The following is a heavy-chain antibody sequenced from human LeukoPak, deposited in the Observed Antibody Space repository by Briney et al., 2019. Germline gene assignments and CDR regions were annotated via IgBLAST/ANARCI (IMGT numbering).Heavy chain of an antibody. Sequence: GGSLRLSCAASGFTFSSYEMNWVRQAPGKGLEWVANIRQDGSEKYYVDSVKGRFTISRDNAKNSLYLQMNSLRAEDTAVYYCARDGEVSSGWYFNYYYYYYMDVWGKGTTVTVSS. CDR2: IRQDGSEK. D-gene: IGHD6-19*01. J-gene: IGHJ6*03. V-gene: IGHV3-7*01. CDR3: ARDGEVSSGWYFNYYYYYYMDV. CDR1: GFTFSSYE.